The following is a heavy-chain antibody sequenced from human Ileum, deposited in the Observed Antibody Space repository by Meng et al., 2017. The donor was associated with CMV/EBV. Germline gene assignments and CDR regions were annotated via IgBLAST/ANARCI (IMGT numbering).Heavy chain of an antibody. CDR3: ARGQYYDVLTGRYNNWFDP. V-gene: IGHV4-34*02. J-gene: IGHJ5*02. D-gene: IGHD3-9*01. Sequence: QVQLQQWGAGLLKPSETLSLTCAVYGGSFSGYYWSWIRQPPGKGLEWIGEINQSGSTNYNPSLKSRVTISGEMSKNQFSPKLSSVTAADTAVYYCARGQYYDVLTGRYNNWFDPWGQGTLVTVSS. CDR2: INQSGST. CDR1: GGSFSGYY.